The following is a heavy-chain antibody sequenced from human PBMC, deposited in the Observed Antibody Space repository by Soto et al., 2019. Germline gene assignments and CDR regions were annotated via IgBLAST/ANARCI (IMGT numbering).Heavy chain of an antibody. CDR2: IHYSGSI. D-gene: IGHD2-21*02. Sequence: QVQLQQSGPGLVKPSQTLSLTCTVSCGSISYEYYHWTWIRQSPGKGLEWIGYIHYSGSIIYNPSFKSRVTLSVDTSKNQFSLQLSSVTAADTAVYFCAREDDGGDRDYYGLDVWGQGTTVTVSS. V-gene: IGHV4-30-4*08. CDR3: AREDDGGDRDYYGLDV. CDR1: CGSISYEYYH. J-gene: IGHJ6*02.